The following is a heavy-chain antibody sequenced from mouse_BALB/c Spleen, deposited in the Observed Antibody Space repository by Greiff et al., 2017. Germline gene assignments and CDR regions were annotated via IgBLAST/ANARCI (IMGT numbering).Heavy chain of an antibody. J-gene: IGHJ4*01. CDR3: ARGGSSYEGNAMDY. CDR1: GFSLTGYG. D-gene: IGHD1-1*01. V-gene: IGHV2-6-7*01. CDR2: IWGDGST. Sequence: VKLMESGPGLVAPSQSLSITCTVSGFSLTGYGVNWVRQPPGKGLEWLGMIWGDGSTDYNSALKSRLSISKDNSKSQVFLKMNSLQTDDTARYYCARGGSSYEGNAMDYWGQGTSVTVSS.